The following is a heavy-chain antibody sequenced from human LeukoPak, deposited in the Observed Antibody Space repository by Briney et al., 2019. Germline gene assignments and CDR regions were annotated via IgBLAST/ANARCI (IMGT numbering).Heavy chain of an antibody. Sequence: SETLSLTCTVSGASISSYYWSWIRQPAGKGLEWIGRIYTSGSTNYNPSLKSRVTMSVDTSKNQFSLKLSSVTAADTAVYYCARDGPPLYGSGTAFDYWGQGTLVTVSS. CDR3: ARDGPPLYGSGTAFDY. J-gene: IGHJ4*02. D-gene: IGHD3-10*01. CDR2: IYTSGST. CDR1: GASISSYY. V-gene: IGHV4-4*07.